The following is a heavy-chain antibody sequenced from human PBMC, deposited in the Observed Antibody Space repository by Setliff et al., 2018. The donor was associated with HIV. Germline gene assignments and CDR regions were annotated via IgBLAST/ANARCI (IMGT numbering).Heavy chain of an antibody. CDR3: AKDLTWGFRY. D-gene: IGHD7-27*01. CDR1: GGSITTNNW. V-gene: IGHV4-4*02. J-gene: IGHJ4*01. Sequence: SETLSLTCTVAGGSITTNNWWSLVRQSPGKGLEWIGEIFHSGSANYNPSLKSRVTISVDRSKNQFSLKLTSVSAADTAMYYSAKDLTWGFRYWGQGMLVTVSS. CDR2: IFHSGSA.